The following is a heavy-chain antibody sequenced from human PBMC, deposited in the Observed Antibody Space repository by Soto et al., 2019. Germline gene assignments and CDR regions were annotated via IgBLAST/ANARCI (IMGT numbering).Heavy chain of an antibody. CDR3: AHPRGYGVFDAYDI. J-gene: IGHJ3*02. V-gene: IGHV3-23*01. D-gene: IGHD4-17*01. Sequence: PGGSLRLSCVASGFSFSTYAMSWVRQAPGKGLEWVSAISAGGSDTYYADSVKGRVTISRDNSIKTLFLQMSSLRTEDTAVYYCAHPRGYGVFDAYDIWGQGAMVTVS. CDR2: ISAGGSDT. CDR1: GFSFSTYA.